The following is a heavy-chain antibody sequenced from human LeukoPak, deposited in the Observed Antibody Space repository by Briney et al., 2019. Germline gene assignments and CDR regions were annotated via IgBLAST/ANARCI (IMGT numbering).Heavy chain of an antibody. CDR1: GYTFTSYD. Sequence: ASVKVSCKASGYTFTSYDINWVRQATGQGLEWMGWINPNSGGTNYAQKFQGWVTMTRDTSISTAYMELSRLRSDDTAVYYCARGHTAMVTDWGQGTLVTVSS. J-gene: IGHJ4*02. CDR2: INPNSGGT. D-gene: IGHD5-18*01. V-gene: IGHV1-2*04. CDR3: ARGHTAMVTD.